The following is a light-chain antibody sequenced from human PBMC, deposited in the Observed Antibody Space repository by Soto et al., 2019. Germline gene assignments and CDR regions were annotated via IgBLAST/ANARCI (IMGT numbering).Light chain of an antibody. CDR3: QQYNNWPGYT. CDR2: GAS. CDR1: QSVSSN. J-gene: IGKJ2*01. Sequence: EIVMTQSPATLSVSPGERATLSCRASQSVSSNLAWYQQKPGQAPRLLIYGASTRATGIPARFSGSGSGTGFTLTISSLQSEDFGVYYCQQYNNWPGYTFGQGTKLEIK. V-gene: IGKV3-15*01.